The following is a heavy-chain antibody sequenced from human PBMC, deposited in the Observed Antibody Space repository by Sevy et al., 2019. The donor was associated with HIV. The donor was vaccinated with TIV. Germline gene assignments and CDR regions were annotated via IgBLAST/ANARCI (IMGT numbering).Heavy chain of an antibody. CDR1: GFTLSSFW. Sequence: GESLKISCAASGFTLSSFWMNWIRQAPGKGLEWVAAMKQDGSEQDFVDSVKGRFTISRDNAKNSLYLQMNSLRVGDTAVYYCARGGQHLGYWGQGTLVTVSS. CDR2: MKQDGSEQ. D-gene: IGHD6-13*01. J-gene: IGHJ4*02. V-gene: IGHV3-7*01. CDR3: ARGGQHLGY.